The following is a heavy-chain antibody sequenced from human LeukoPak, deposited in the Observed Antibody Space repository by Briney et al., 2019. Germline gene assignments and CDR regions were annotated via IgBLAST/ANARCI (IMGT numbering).Heavy chain of an antibody. CDR1: GFTFSSYS. Sequence: AGGSLRLSCAASGFTFSSYSMNWVRQAPGKGLEWVSSISSSSSYIYYADSVKGRFTISRDNAKNSLYLQMNSLRAEDTAVYYCARSGVVPAAMGYYYYYMDVWGKGTTVTVSS. CDR3: ARSGVVPAAMGYYYYYMDV. J-gene: IGHJ6*03. D-gene: IGHD2-2*01. V-gene: IGHV3-21*04. CDR2: ISSSSSYI.